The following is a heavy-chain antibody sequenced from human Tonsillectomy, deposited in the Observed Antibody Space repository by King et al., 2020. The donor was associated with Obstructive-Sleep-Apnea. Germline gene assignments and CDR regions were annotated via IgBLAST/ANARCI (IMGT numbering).Heavy chain of an antibody. Sequence: HVQLQQSGPGLVKPSQTLSLTCAIAGDSVSNNNAAWHWIRPSPSRVLEWLGKIYYRSKWYNGYALPVKGRISINPDTSMNQFSLCLNSVSPDDTAVYYCARLRTDIGRNHFDYWGQGILVTVSS. D-gene: IGHD2-15*01. CDR3: ARLRTDIGRNHFDY. J-gene: IGHJ4*02. CDR2: IYYRSKWYN. V-gene: IGHV6-1*01. CDR1: GDSVSNNNAA.